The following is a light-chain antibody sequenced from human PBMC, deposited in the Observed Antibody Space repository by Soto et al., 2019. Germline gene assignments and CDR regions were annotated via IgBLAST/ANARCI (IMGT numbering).Light chain of an antibody. CDR3: QQYGSSGYT. CDR1: QSVSSSY. Sequence: EIVLTQSPGTLSLSPGERATLSCRASQSVSSSYLAWYQQKPGQAPRLLIYGASSRATSIPDRFSGSGSGTDFTLTISRLEPEDFAVYYCQQYGSSGYTFGQGTKLESK. V-gene: IGKV3-20*01. J-gene: IGKJ2*01. CDR2: GAS.